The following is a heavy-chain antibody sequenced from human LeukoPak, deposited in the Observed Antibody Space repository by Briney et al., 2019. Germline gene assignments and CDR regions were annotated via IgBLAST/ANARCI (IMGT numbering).Heavy chain of an antibody. J-gene: IGHJ4*02. CDR3: AKDFGYDSGTYLEQ. V-gene: IGHV3-30*18. CDR1: GFTFGSYS. D-gene: IGHD3-10*01. CDR2: ISYDGSKK. Sequence: LAGGSLRLSCAAAGFTFGSYSMHWVRQAPGKGLEWVAVISYDGSKKYYPESVRGRFTITRDNSKNTLFLQMSSLRAEDTALYYCAKDFGYDSGTYLEQWGQGTLVTVSS.